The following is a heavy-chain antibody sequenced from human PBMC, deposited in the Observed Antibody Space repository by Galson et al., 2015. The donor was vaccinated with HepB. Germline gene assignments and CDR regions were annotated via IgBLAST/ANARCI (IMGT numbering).Heavy chain of an antibody. CDR3: TRVVTGGWPSYYYYMDV. J-gene: IGHJ6*03. D-gene: IGHD6-19*01. CDR2: IRSKAYGGTT. CDR1: GFTFGDYA. Sequence: SLRLSCAASGFTFGDYAMSWFRQAPGKGLEWVGFIRSKAYGGTTEYAASVKGRFTISGDDSKSIAYLQMNSLKTEDTAVYYCTRVVTGGWPSYYYYMDVWGKGTTVTVSS. V-gene: IGHV3-49*03.